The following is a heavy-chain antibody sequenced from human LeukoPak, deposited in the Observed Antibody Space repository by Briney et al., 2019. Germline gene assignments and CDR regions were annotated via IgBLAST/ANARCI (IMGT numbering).Heavy chain of an antibody. J-gene: IGHJ3*02. CDR1: GFTFSSYS. V-gene: IGHV3-21*01. Sequence: PGGSLRLSCAASGFTFSSYSMNWVRQAPGKGLEWVSSISSSSSYIYYADSVKGRFTISRDNAKNSLYLQMNSLRAEDTAVYYCASLAAGTGAFDIWGQGTMVTVSS. CDR2: ISSSSSYI. D-gene: IGHD6-13*01. CDR3: ASLAAGTGAFDI.